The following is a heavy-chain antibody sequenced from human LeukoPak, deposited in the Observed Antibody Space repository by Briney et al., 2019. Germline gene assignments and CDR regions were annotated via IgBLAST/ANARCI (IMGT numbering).Heavy chain of an antibody. CDR2: ISWNSGSI. CDR1: GNYW. Sequence: GGSLRLSCAASGNYWMHWVRQAPGKGLEWVSGISWNSGSIGYADSVKGRFTISRDNAKNSLYLQMNSLRAEDTALYYCAKVDGYSYGYFDYWGQGTLVTVSS. J-gene: IGHJ4*02. CDR3: AKVDGYSYGYFDY. D-gene: IGHD5-18*01. V-gene: IGHV3-9*01.